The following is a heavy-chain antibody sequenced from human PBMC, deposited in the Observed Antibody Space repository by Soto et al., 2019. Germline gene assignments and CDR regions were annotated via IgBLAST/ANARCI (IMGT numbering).Heavy chain of an antibody. Sequence: QVQLVQSGAEVKKPGSSVKVSCKASGGTFSSYTISWVRQAPGQGLEWMGRIIPILGIANYAQKFQGRVKITADKSKSTAYMELSSLRAEDTAVYYCARDLRDYYDSWGRGTLVTVSS. J-gene: IGHJ2*01. CDR2: IIPILGIA. D-gene: IGHD3-22*01. CDR1: GGTFSSYT. CDR3: ARDLRDYYDS. V-gene: IGHV1-69*08.